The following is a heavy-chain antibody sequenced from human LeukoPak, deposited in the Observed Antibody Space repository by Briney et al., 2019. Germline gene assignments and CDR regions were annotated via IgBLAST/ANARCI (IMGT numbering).Heavy chain of an antibody. CDR2: IYYSGST. CDR1: GXSISSYY. Sequence: PSETLSLTCTVSGXSISSYYWSWIRQPPGKGLEWIGYIYYSGSTNYNPSLKSRVTISVDTSKNQFSLKLSSVTAADTAVYYCARGPGYYDSSGYLYYYYYGMDVWGQGTTVTVSS. CDR3: ARGPGYYDSSGYLYYYYYGMDV. J-gene: IGHJ6*02. D-gene: IGHD3-22*01. V-gene: IGHV4-59*01.